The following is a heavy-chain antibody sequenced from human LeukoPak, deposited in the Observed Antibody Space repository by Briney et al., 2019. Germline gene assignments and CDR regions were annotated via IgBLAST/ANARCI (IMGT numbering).Heavy chain of an antibody. CDR3: ARDLGGLQRRFDP. J-gene: IGHJ5*02. CDR2: ISSSSSTI. CDR1: GFTFSSYS. V-gene: IGHV3-48*04. Sequence: GGSLRLSCAASGFTFSSYSMNWVRQAPGKGLEWVSYISSSSSTIYYADSVKGRFTISRDNAKNSLYLQMNSLRAEDTAVYYCARDLGGLQRRFDPWGQGTLVTVSS. D-gene: IGHD4-11*01.